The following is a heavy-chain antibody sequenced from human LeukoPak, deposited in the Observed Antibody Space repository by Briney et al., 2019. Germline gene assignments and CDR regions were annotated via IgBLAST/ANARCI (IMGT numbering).Heavy chain of an antibody. CDR2: INPNSGGT. CDR1: GYTFTSYG. V-gene: IGHV1-2*06. Sequence: ASVKVSCKASGYTFTSYGISWVRQAPGQGLEWMGRINPNSGGTNYAQKFQGRVTMTRDTSISTAYMELSRLRSDDTAVYYCARHPRDIVVVPAAMETTNWFDPWGQGTLVTVSS. J-gene: IGHJ5*02. D-gene: IGHD2-2*01. CDR3: ARHPRDIVVVPAAMETTNWFDP.